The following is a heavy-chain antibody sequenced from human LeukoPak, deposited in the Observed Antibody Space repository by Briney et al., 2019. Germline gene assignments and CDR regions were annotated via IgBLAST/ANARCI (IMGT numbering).Heavy chain of an antibody. Sequence: PGGSLRLSCAASGFTFDDYAMHWVRHAPGKGLEWVSGISWNSGSIGYADSVKGRFTISRDNAKNSLYLQMNSLRAEDTALYYCAKDIERGYSYGYQDYWGQGTMLTVSS. D-gene: IGHD5-18*01. J-gene: IGHJ4*02. V-gene: IGHV3-9*01. CDR3: AKDIERGYSYGYQDY. CDR1: GFTFDDYA. CDR2: ISWNSGSI.